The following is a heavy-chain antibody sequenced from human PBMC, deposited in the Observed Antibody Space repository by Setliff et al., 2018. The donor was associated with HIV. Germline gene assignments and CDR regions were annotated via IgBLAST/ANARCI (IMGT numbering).Heavy chain of an antibody. CDR3: ALPYCSGGNCWSSASLPPAGWFDP. Sequence: AASVKVSCKASGYTFTSYYMHWVRQAPGQGLEWVGIINPSGGSTSYAQKFQGRVTMTTDESTSTAYMELSSLRSEDTAVYYCALPYCSGGNCWSSASLPPAGWFDPWGQGTLVTVSS. V-gene: IGHV1-46*01. J-gene: IGHJ5*02. D-gene: IGHD2-15*01. CDR2: INPSGGST. CDR1: GYTFTSYY.